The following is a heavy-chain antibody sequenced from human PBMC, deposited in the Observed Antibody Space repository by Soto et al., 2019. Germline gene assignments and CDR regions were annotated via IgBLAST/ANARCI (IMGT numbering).Heavy chain of an antibody. V-gene: IGHV4-31*11. CDR2: IYYSGST. CDR1: GGSFSSGGYY. J-gene: IGHJ4*02. CDR3: ARMKGLAARNFDY. D-gene: IGHD6-6*01. Sequence: PSETLSLTCAVYGGSFSSGGYYWSWIRQHPGKGLEWIGYIYYSGSTYYNPSLKSRVTISVDTSKNQFSLKLSSVTAADTAVYYCARMKGLAARNFDYWGQGTLVTVSS.